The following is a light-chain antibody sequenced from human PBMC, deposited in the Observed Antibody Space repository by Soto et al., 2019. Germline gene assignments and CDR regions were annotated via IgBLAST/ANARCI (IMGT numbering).Light chain of an antibody. CDR1: QGIGTW. Sequence: DVQVTQSPSFVSASVGDRVTITCRASQGIGTWLAWYQQKPGAAPNLLISGASNLESGVPARFSGRGLRTHFTVTNGSLQPEDSGTYYLQQTNSFPITFGQGTRLEI. CDR2: GAS. CDR3: QQTNSFPIT. V-gene: IGKV1D-12*01. J-gene: IGKJ5*01.